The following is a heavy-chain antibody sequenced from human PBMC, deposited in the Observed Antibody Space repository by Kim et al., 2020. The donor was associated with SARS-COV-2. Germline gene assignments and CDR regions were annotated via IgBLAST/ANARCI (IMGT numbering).Heavy chain of an antibody. J-gene: IGHJ6*02. CDR1: GFTFSSYD. CDR2: IGTAGDT. D-gene: IGHD3-10*01. Sequence: GGSLRLSCAASGFTFSSYDMHWVRQATGKGLEWVSAIGTAGDTYYPGSVKGRFTISRENAKNSLYLQMNSLRAGDTAVYYCARSGGLYGMDVWGQGTTVTVSS. V-gene: IGHV3-13*01. CDR3: ARSGGLYGMDV.